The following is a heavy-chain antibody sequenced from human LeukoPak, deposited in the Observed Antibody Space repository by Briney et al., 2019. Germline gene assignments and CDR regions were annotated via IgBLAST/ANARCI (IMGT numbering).Heavy chain of an antibody. CDR3: AKAAIVATARYYFDY. CDR2: ISSSSSYI. D-gene: IGHD5-12*01. J-gene: IGHJ4*02. CDR1: GFTFSSYS. Sequence: PGGSLRLSCAASGFTFSSYSMNWVRQAPGKGLEWVSSISSSSSYIYYADSVKGRFTISRDNSKNTLYLQMNSLRAEDTAVYYCAKAAIVATARYYFDYWGQGTLVTVSS. V-gene: IGHV3-21*04.